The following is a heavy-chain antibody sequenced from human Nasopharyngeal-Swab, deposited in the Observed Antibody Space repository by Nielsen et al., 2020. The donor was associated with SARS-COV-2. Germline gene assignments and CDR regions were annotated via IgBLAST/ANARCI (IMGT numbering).Heavy chain of an antibody. J-gene: IGHJ6*02. CDR3: ARDSRIAAAGIRYYYGMNV. Sequence: ASVKVSCKASGYTFTGYGISWVRQAPGQGLEWMGWISAYNGNTNYAQKLQGRVTMTTDTSTSTAYMELRSLRSDDTAVYYCARDSRIAAAGIRYYYGMNVWGQGTTVTVSS. V-gene: IGHV1-18*01. CDR2: ISAYNGNT. CDR1: GYTFTGYG. D-gene: IGHD6-13*01.